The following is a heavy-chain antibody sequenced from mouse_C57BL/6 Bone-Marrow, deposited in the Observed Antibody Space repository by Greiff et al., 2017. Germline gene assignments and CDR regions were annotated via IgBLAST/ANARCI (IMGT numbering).Heavy chain of an antibody. CDR2: IDPSDSYT. Sequence: QVQLQQPGAELVKPGASVKLSCKASGYTFTSYWMQWVKQRPGQGLEWIGEIDPSDSYTNYNQKFKGKATLTVDTSSSTAYMQLSSLTSEDSAVYYCARHYYGSSYCAMDYWGQGTSVTVSS. CDR3: ARHYYGSSYCAMDY. D-gene: IGHD1-1*01. CDR1: GYTFTSYW. J-gene: IGHJ4*01. V-gene: IGHV1-50*01.